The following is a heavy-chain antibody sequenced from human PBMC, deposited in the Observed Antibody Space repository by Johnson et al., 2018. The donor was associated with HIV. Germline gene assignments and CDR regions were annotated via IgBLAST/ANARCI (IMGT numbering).Heavy chain of an antibody. CDR2: ISYDGSDK. D-gene: IGHD3-22*01. CDR3: ARSQTMIVDGADAFDI. CDR1: GFTFSSYG. J-gene: IGHJ3*02. V-gene: IGHV3-30*19. Sequence: QVQLVESGGGVVQPGGSLRLSCAASGFTFSSYGMHWVRQAPAKGLEWVAVISYDGSDKYYADSVKGRFTISRDSSKNTLYLQMNSLRAEDTAVYYCARSQTMIVDGADAFDIWGQGTMVTVSS.